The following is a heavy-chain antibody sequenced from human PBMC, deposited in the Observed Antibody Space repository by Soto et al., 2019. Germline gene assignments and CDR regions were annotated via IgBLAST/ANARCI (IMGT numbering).Heavy chain of an antibody. J-gene: IGHJ4*02. CDR2: IYYSGST. D-gene: IGHD3-3*01. Sequence: PSETLSLTCTVSGGSISSSSYYWGWIRQPPGKGLEWIGSIYYSGSTYYNPSLKSRVTISVDTSKNQFSLKLGSVTAADTAVYYCAVRGWSITIFGVVITEGYFDYWGQGTLVTVSS. CDR3: AVRGWSITIFGVVITEGYFDY. CDR1: GGSISSSSYY. V-gene: IGHV4-39*01.